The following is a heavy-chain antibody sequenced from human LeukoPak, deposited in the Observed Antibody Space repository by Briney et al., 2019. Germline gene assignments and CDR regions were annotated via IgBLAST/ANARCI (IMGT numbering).Heavy chain of an antibody. D-gene: IGHD3-22*01. CDR1: GFTFSDYY. J-gene: IGHJ4*02. V-gene: IGHV3-7*01. Sequence: GGSLTLSCAASGFTFSDYYMSWIRQAPGKGLEWVANIKQEGSEKYYVDSVKGRFTISRDNAKNSLYLQMNSLRAEDTAVYYCARDGWYYDSSGFYWGQGTLVTVSS. CDR3: ARDGWYYDSSGFY. CDR2: IKQEGSEK.